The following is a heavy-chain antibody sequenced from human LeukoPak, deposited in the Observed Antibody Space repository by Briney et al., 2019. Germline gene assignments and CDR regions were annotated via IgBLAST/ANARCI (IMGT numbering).Heavy chain of an antibody. CDR1: GYTFTGYY. CDR2: INPNSGGT. V-gene: IGHV1-2*02. Sequence: ASVKVSCKASGYTFTGYYMHWARQAPGQGLEWMGWINPNSGGTNYAQKFQGRVTMTRDTSISTAYMELSRLRSDDTAVYYCARDKPYYYDSRNYYYYYMDVWGKGTTVTVSS. CDR3: ARDKPYYYDSRNYYYYYMDV. D-gene: IGHD3-22*01. J-gene: IGHJ6*03.